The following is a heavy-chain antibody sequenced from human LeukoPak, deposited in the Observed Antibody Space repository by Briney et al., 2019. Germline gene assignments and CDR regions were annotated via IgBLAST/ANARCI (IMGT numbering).Heavy chain of an antibody. CDR2: ISSNGGST. CDR3: AREMDPIAARPDLQSDDYYYGMDV. J-gene: IGHJ6*02. Sequence: GGSLRLSCAASGFTFSSYAMPWVRQAPGKGLEYVSAISSNGGSTYYANSVKGRFTISRDNSKNTLYLQMGSLRAEDMAVYYCAREMDPIAARPDLQSDDYYYGMDVWGQGTTVTVSS. V-gene: IGHV3-64*01. D-gene: IGHD6-6*01. CDR1: GFTFSSYA.